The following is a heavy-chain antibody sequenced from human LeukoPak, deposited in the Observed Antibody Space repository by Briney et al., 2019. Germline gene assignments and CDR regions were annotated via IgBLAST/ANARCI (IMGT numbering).Heavy chain of an antibody. Sequence: SETLSLTCAVYGGSFSGYYWSWIRQPPGKGLEWIGEINHSGSTNYNPSLKSRVTISVDTSKNQFSLKLSPVTAADTAVYYCARGHGVKYSSGWYNYWGQGTLVTVSS. J-gene: IGHJ4*02. D-gene: IGHD6-19*01. V-gene: IGHV4-34*01. CDR2: INHSGST. CDR3: ARGHGVKYSSGWYNY. CDR1: GGSFSGYY.